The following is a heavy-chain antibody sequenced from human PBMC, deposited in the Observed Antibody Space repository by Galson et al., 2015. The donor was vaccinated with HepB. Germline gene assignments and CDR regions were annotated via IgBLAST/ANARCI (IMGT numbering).Heavy chain of an antibody. V-gene: IGHV3-33*01. J-gene: IGHJ6*03. D-gene: IGHD2-15*01. CDR3: ARGHCSGGSCYSYYYMDV. CDR2: IWYDGSNK. CDR1: GFTFSSYG. Sequence: SLRLSCAASGFTFSSYGMHWVRKAPGKGLEWVAVIWYDGSNKYYADSVKGRFTISRDNSKNTLYLQMNSLRAEDTAVYYCARGHCSGGSCYSYYYMDVWGKGTTVTVSS.